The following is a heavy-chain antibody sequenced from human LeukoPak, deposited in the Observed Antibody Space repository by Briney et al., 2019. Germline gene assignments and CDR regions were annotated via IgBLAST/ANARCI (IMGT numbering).Heavy chain of an antibody. CDR1: RFTFSRHS. V-gene: IGHV3-48*01. CDR3: ARAVTGYCSSASCYYMDV. CDR2: LSSSSSTI. Sequence: PGGSLRLSCAASRFTFSRHSMNWVRQAPGKGLEWVSYLSSSSSTIYYADSVKGRFTISRDNAKNSLYLQMNSLRAEDTAVYYCARAVTGYCSSASCYYMDVWGKGTTVTVSS. D-gene: IGHD2-2*03. J-gene: IGHJ6*03.